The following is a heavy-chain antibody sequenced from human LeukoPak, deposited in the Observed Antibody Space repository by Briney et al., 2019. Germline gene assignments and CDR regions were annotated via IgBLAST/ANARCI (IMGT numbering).Heavy chain of an antibody. CDR2: INPNSGGT. CDR3: ARVGGWHYYDSSGREGNWFDP. D-gene: IGHD3-22*01. J-gene: IGHJ5*02. Sequence: ASVKVSCKASGYTFTGYYMHWVRQAPGQGLEWMGWINPNSGGTNYAQKFQGGVTMTRDTSISTAYMELSRLRSDDTAVYYCARVGGWHYYDSSGREGNWFDPWGQGTLVTVSS. CDR1: GYTFTGYY. V-gene: IGHV1-2*02.